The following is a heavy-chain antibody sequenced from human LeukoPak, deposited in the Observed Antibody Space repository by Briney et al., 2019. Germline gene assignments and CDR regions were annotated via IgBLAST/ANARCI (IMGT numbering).Heavy chain of an antibody. CDR3: ARGIAAAGMAPMYYFDY. CDR2: IIPILGIA. J-gene: IGHJ4*02. Sequence: GASVKVSCKASGGTFSSYAISWVRQAPGQGLEWMGRIIPILGIANYAQKFQGRVTITADKSTSTAYMELSSLRSEDTAVYYCARGIAAAGMAPMYYFDYWGQGTLVTVSS. CDR1: GGTFSSYA. D-gene: IGHD6-13*01. V-gene: IGHV1-69*04.